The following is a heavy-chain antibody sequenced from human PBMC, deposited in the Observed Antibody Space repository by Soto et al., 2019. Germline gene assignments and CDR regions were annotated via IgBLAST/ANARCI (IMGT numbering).Heavy chain of an antibody. CDR3: AKNYYGSGSVYYYYYYMDV. CDR2: ISYDGSNK. CDR1: GFTFSTYG. V-gene: IGHV3-30*18. J-gene: IGHJ6*03. D-gene: IGHD3-10*01. Sequence: VQLVESGGGVVQPGRSLRLSCAASGFTFSTYGMHWVRQAPGKGLEWVAVISYDGSNKYHADSVKGRFTISRDNSKNTLYLLMNSLRAEDTAVYYCAKNYYGSGSVYYYYYYMDVWGKGTTVTVSS.